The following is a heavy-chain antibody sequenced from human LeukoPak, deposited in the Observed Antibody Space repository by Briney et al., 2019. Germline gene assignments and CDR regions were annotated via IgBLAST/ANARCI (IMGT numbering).Heavy chain of an antibody. D-gene: IGHD6-6*01. V-gene: IGHV4-61*08. CDR3: ARGGIAARPGGYYYMDV. CDR2: IYYSGST. J-gene: IGHJ6*03. CDR1: GGSISSGGYS. Sequence: PSETLSLTCAVSGGSISSGGYSWSWIRQPPGKGLEWIGYIYYSGSTNYNPSLKSRVTISVDTSKNQFSLKLSSVTAADTAVYYCARGGIAARPGGYYYMDVWGKGTTVTVSS.